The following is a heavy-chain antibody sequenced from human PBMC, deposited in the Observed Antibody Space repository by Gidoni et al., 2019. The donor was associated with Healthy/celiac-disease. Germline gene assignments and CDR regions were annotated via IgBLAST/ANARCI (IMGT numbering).Heavy chain of an antibody. D-gene: IGHD6-13*01. Sequence: QVQLVESGGGVVQHGGSLRLSCAASGLTFSSYGMHWVRQAPGKGLEWVAFIRYDGSNKYYADSVKGRFTISRDNSKNTLYLQMNSLRAEDTAVYYCAKDKEAAAGDYYYYGMDVWGQGTTVTVSS. CDR2: IRYDGSNK. V-gene: IGHV3-30*02. CDR3: AKDKEAAAGDYYYYGMDV. J-gene: IGHJ6*02. CDR1: GLTFSSYG.